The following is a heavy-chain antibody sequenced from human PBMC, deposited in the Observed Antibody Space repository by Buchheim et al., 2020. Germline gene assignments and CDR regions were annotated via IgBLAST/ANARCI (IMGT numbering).Heavy chain of an antibody. CDR3: ARAGFSSSWYRVERFDA. D-gene: IGHD6-13*01. CDR1: GDSISRGGYT. CDR2: IDQSGST. J-gene: IGHJ5*02. V-gene: IGHV4-30-2*01. Sequence: QLQESGSGLVKSSQTLSLTCAVSGDSISRGGYTWHWIRQAPGKGLEWIGDIDQSGSTNYNPSLKSRVTISVDRSKNQFSLRLRSVTATDTAVYYCARAGFSSSWYRVERFDAWGQGTL.